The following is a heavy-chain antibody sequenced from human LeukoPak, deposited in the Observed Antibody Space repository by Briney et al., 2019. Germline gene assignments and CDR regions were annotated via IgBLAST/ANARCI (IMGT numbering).Heavy chain of an antibody. CDR3: ARGGYDSSGYPSFY. CDR1: GFTFSSYA. J-gene: IGHJ4*02. Sequence: GGSLRLSCVVSGFTFSSYAMHWVRQAPGKGLEYVSAISSNGGSTYYANSVKGRFTISRDNSKNTLYLQMGSLRAEDMAVYYCARGGYDSSGYPSFYWGQGTLVTVSS. CDR2: ISSNGGST. V-gene: IGHV3-64*01. D-gene: IGHD3-22*01.